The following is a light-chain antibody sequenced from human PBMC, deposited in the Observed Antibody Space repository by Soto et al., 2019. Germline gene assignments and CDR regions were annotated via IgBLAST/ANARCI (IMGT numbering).Light chain of an antibody. V-gene: IGKV3-11*01. CDR1: QSISRN. CDR3: QQRYDWLT. CDR2: DAS. J-gene: IGKJ4*01. Sequence: EIVLTQSPATLSLSPGERATLSCRASQSISRNLAWYQQKPGQAPRLLIYDASNRATGIPARFSGSGSGTDFTLTISSLEPEDFAVYYCQQRYDWLTFGGGTKVDIK.